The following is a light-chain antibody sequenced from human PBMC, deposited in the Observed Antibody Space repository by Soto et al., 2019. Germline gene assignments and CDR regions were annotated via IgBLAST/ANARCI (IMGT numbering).Light chain of an antibody. J-gene: IGKJ4*01. CDR2: DAS. CDR1: QDISNY. CDR3: QQSYSTPLKPNT. Sequence: DIQMTQSPSSLSASVGDRVTITCQASQDISNYLNWYQQKPGKAPKLLIYDASNLETGVPSRFSGSGSGTDFTLTISSLQPEDFATYYCQQSYSTPLKPNTFGGGTKVDIK. V-gene: IGKV1-39*01.